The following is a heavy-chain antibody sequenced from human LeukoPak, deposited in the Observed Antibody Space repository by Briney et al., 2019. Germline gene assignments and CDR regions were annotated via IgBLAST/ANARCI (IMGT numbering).Heavy chain of an antibody. CDR1: GYTFTSYY. V-gene: IGHV1-2*02. D-gene: IGHD1-26*01. CDR2: INPNSGGT. J-gene: IGHJ3*02. Sequence: ASVKVSCKASGYTFTSYYMHWVRQAPGQGLEWMGWINPNSGGTNYAQKFQGRVTMTRDTSISTAYMELSRLRSDDTAVYYCARYSGSYWGDAFDIWGQGTMVTVSS. CDR3: ARYSGSYWGDAFDI.